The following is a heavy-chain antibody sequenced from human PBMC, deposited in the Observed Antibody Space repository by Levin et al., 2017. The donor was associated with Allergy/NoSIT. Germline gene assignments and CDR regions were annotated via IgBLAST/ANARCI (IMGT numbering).Heavy chain of an antibody. CDR3: ARDVDLHEHYVAFDV. CDR1: GGSISGYY. CDR2: ISDSGTT. D-gene: IGHD4-17*01. J-gene: IGHJ3*01. V-gene: IGHV4-59*01. Sequence: SETLSLTCNVSGGSISGYYRSWIRQPPGKGLEWIGYISDSGTTAYNPSLRSRVTISEDTSHNRFSLKLSSVTAADTAVYYCARDVDLHEHYVAFDVWGQGTLITVSS.